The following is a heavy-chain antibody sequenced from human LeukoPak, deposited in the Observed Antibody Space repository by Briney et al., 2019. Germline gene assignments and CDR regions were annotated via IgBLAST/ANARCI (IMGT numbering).Heavy chain of an antibody. J-gene: IGHJ4*02. D-gene: IGHD1-26*01. V-gene: IGHV4-39*01. CDR3: ARQEVVGATGGDY. CDR2: IYYSGST. CDR1: GGSISSSSYY. Sequence: PSETLSLTCTVSGGSISSSSYYWGWIRQPPGKGLEWIGSIYYSGSTCYNPSLKSRVTISVDTSKNQFSLKLSSVTAADTAVYYCARQEVVGATGGDYWGQGTLVTVSS.